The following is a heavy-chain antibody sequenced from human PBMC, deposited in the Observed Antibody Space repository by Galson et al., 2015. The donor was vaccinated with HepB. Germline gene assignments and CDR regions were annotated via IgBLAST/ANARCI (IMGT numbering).Heavy chain of an antibody. V-gene: IGHV3-13*05. CDR2: IGTAGDP. CDR1: GFTFSSYD. CDR3: ARSIRLAIFADDLWYFDL. J-gene: IGHJ2*01. Sequence: SLRLSCAASGFTFSSYDMHWVRQATGKGLEWVSAIGTAGDPYYPGSVKGRFTISRENAKNSLYLQMNSLRAGDTAVYYCARSIRLAIFADDLWYFDLWGRGTLVTVSS. D-gene: IGHD3-3*01.